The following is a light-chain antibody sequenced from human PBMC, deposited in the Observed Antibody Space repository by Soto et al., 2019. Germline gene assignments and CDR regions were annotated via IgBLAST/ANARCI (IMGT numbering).Light chain of an antibody. V-gene: IGKV1-5*01. CDR1: QYISNW. CDR3: QQYNSYWT. Sequence: DIQMTQSPSALSASVGDRVTITCRASQYISNWVAWYQQKPGKAPKLLIYDASSLESGVPSRFSGSGSGTEFTLTISSLQPDDFATYYCQQYNSYWTFGQGTKVDIK. J-gene: IGKJ1*01. CDR2: DAS.